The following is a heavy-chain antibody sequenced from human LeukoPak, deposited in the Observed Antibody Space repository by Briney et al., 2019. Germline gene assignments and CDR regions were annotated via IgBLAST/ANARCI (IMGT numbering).Heavy chain of an antibody. Sequence: ASVKVSCKASGYTFTDYYMHWVRQAPGQGPEWMGWIVTNNGATNYAQNFKGRVTMTRDTSASTAYVEVSDLKSDDTAVYYCARGGPHHGFDIWAQGTMVTVSS. V-gene: IGHV1-2*02. CDR3: ARGGPHHGFDI. J-gene: IGHJ3*02. CDR1: GYTFTDYY. CDR2: IVTNNGAT.